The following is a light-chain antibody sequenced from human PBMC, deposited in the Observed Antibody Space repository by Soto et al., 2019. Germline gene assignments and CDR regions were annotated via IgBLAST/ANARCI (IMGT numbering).Light chain of an antibody. CDR2: EVS. J-gene: IGLJ1*01. Sequence: QSALTQPASVSGSPGQSITLSCTGTSTDVGGYIYVSWYQQYPGNAPRLIIYEVSNRPSGVSDRFSASTSGTSASLAITGLQAEDEGDYYCQSYDSTLSARYVFGTGTKVTVL. CDR3: QSYDSTLSARYV. CDR1: STDVGGYIY. V-gene: IGLV2-14*01.